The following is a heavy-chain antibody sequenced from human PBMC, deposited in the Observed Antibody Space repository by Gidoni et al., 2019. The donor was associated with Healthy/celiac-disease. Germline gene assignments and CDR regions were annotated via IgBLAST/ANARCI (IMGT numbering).Heavy chain of an antibody. CDR3: AKDLAPTYYDFWSGYYLHYYYGMDV. Sequence: EVQLLESGGGLVQTGGSLRLSCAASGFTFSSYAMSWVRQAPGKGLEWVSAISGSGGSTSYADSVKGRLTISRDNSKNTLYLQMNSLRAEDTAVYYCAKDLAPTYYDFWSGYYLHYYYGMDVWGQGTTVTVSS. V-gene: IGHV3-23*01. CDR1: GFTFSSYA. J-gene: IGHJ6*02. D-gene: IGHD3-3*01. CDR2: ISGSGGST.